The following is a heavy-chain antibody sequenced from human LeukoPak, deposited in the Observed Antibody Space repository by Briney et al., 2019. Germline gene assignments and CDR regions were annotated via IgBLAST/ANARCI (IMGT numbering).Heavy chain of an antibody. V-gene: IGHV4-34*01. J-gene: IGHJ4*02. Sequence: PSETLSLTCAVYGGSFSGYYWSWIRQPPGKGLEWIGEINHSGSTNYNPSHKSRVTISVDTSKDQFSLKLSSVTAADTAVYYCARTAYGGNSGSDYWGQGTLVTVSS. CDR1: GGSFSGYY. CDR2: INHSGST. D-gene: IGHD4-23*01. CDR3: ARTAYGGNSGSDY.